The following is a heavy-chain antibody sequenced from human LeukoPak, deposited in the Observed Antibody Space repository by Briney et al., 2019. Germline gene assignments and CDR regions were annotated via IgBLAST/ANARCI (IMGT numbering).Heavy chain of an antibody. V-gene: IGHV4-59*01. D-gene: IGHD5-18*01. Sequence: PSETLSLTCAVYGGSFSGYYWSWLRQPPGKGLEWIGYLLDSWRTKDNPSLQSRVTLSADTSKNQFSLRLTSVTAADTAVYYCATIRRGSIYGYFDFWGQGILVTVSS. J-gene: IGHJ4*02. CDR2: LLDSWRT. CDR3: ATIRRGSIYGYFDF. CDR1: GGSFSGYY.